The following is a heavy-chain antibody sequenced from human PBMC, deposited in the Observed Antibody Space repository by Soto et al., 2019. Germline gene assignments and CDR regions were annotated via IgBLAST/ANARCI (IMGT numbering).Heavy chain of an antibody. CDR3: ARVLRGVVNWFDP. D-gene: IGHD3-10*01. CDR1: CDTFTNFG. Sequence: SVQVSFKTSCDTFTNFGLSWVRQAPGQGLEWMGWIATYNSNKNYAQKFQGRLTLTTDTSTSTGYMELKSLEYDDTAVYYCARVLRGVVNWFDPWGQGTLVTVS. CDR2: IATYNSNK. J-gene: IGHJ5*02. V-gene: IGHV1-18*01.